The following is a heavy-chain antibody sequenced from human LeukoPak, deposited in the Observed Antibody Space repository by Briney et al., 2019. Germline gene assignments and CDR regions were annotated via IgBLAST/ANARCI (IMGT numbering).Heavy chain of an antibody. V-gene: IGHV3-30*14. CDR1: GFTFSSYA. Sequence: GGPLRLSCVVSGFTFSSYAMHWVRQAPGKGLEWVGVILYDGSNQYYADSVKGRFTISRDNSKNTVYLQVNSLRDEDTAVYYCARDLEAANTYYFDYWGQGTMVTVSS. CDR2: ILYDGSNQ. J-gene: IGHJ4*02. CDR3: ARDLEAANTYYFDY. D-gene: IGHD6-13*01.